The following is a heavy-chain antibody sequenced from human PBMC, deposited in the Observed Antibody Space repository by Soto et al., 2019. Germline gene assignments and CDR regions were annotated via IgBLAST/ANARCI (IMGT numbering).Heavy chain of an antibody. CDR2: IIPIFGTA. CDR1: GGTFSSYA. J-gene: IGHJ5*02. V-gene: IGHV1-69*01. Sequence: QVQLVQSGAEVKKPGSSVKVSCKASGGTFSSYAISWVRQAPGQGLEWMGGIIPIFGTANYAQKFQGRVTITADESTSTAHMELSSLRSEDTAVYYCARGPPVVAATDNWFDPWGQGTLVTVSS. CDR3: ARGPPVVAATDNWFDP. D-gene: IGHD2-15*01.